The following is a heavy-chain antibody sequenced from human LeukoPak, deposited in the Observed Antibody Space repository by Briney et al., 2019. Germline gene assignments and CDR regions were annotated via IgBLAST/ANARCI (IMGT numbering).Heavy chain of an antibody. J-gene: IGHJ4*02. Sequence: SGGSLRLSCAASGFTFSKYALSWVRQAPGKGLEWVSTIGGGGGGTYYADSVKGRFTISRDNAKNSLYLEMNSLRAEDTAVYYCARGTTGLDYWGQGTLVTVSS. D-gene: IGHD4-17*01. CDR3: ARGTTGLDY. V-gene: IGHV3-23*01. CDR1: GFTFSKYA. CDR2: IGGGGGGT.